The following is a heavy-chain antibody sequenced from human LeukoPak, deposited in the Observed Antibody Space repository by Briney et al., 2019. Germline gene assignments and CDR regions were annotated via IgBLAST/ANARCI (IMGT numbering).Heavy chain of an antibody. J-gene: IGHJ5*02. V-gene: IGHV1-69*13. CDR1: GGTFSSYA. Sequence: SVXXSCKASGGTFSSYAISWVRQAPGQGLEWMGGIIPIFGTANYAQKFQGRVTITADESTSTAYMEMSRLRYEETAVYYCASSHTDRAPGLSLPARLNWFDPWGQGTLVTVSS. D-gene: IGHD2-2*01. CDR3: ASSHTDRAPGLSLPARLNWFDP. CDR2: IIPIFGTA.